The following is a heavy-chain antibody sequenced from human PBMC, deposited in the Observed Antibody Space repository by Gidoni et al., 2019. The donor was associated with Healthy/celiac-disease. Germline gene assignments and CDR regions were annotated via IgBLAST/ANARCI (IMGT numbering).Heavy chain of an antibody. V-gene: IGHV4-34*01. Sequence: QVQLQQWGAGLLKPSETLSLTCAVYGGSFSGYYWSWIRPPPGKGLEWIGEINHSGSTNYNPSLKSRVTISVDTSKNQFSLKLSSVTAADTAVYYCAREDTAMVDYWGQGTLVTVSS. CDR2: INHSGST. CDR1: GGSFSGYY. D-gene: IGHD5-18*01. CDR3: AREDTAMVDY. J-gene: IGHJ4*02.